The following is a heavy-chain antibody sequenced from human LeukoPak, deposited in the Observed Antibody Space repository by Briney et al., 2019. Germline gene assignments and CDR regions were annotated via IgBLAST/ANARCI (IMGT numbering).Heavy chain of an antibody. V-gene: IGHV3-30-3*01. CDR1: GFTFSSYA. CDR2: ISYDGSNN. Sequence: PGGSLRLSCAASGFTFSSYAMHWVRQAPGKGLEWVAVISYDGSNNYYADSVKGRFTISRDNSKNTLYLQMNSLRAEDTAVYYCARDRRGYSYGYSYYYYGMDVWGQGTTVTVSS. CDR3: ARDRRGYSYGYSYYYYGMDV. D-gene: IGHD5-18*01. J-gene: IGHJ6*02.